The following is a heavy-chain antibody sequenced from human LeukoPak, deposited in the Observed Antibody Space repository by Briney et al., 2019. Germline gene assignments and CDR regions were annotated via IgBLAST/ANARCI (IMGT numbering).Heavy chain of an antibody. CDR3: ARSGAAGNWFDP. CDR1: GFTFSSYA. J-gene: IGHJ5*02. Sequence: GRSLRLSCAASGFTFSSYAMHWVRQAPGKGLEWVAVISYDGSNKYYADSVKGRFTISRDNSKNTLYLQMNSLRAEDTAVYYCARSGAAGNWFDPWGQGTLVTVSS. V-gene: IGHV3-30-3*01. D-gene: IGHD6-13*01. CDR2: ISYDGSNK.